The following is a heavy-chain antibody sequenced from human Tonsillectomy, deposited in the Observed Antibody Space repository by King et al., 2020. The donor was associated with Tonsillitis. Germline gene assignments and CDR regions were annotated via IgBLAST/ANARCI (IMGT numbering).Heavy chain of an antibody. Sequence: VQLQQWGAGLLKPSETLSLTCAVYGGSFSGYYWSWIRLPPGKGLEWIGEINHSGSTNYNPSLKSRVTISVDTSKNQFSLKLSSVTAADTAVYYCARGGNIVVVAATTNFDYWGQGTLVTVSS. D-gene: IGHD2-15*01. CDR2: INHSGST. V-gene: IGHV4-34*01. CDR3: ARGGNIVVVAATTNFDY. J-gene: IGHJ4*02. CDR1: GGSFSGYY.